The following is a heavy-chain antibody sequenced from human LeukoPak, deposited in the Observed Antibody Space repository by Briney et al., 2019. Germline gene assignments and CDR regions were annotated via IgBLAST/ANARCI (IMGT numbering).Heavy chain of an antibody. Sequence: PSETLSLTCTVSGGSISSYYWSWLRQPPGKGLEWIGYIYYSGSTNYNPSLKSRVTISVDTSKNQFSLKLSSVTAADTAVYYCARYTTSVDYWGQGTLVTVSS. V-gene: IGHV4-59*01. CDR2: IYYSGST. CDR1: GGSISSYY. J-gene: IGHJ4*02. D-gene: IGHD1-26*01. CDR3: ARYTTSVDY.